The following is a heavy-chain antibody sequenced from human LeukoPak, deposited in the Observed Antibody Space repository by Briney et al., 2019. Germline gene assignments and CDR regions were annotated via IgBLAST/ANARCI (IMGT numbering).Heavy chain of an antibody. CDR2: IWNDGSNK. CDR1: GFTFSSYG. D-gene: IGHD3-22*01. CDR3: AKDLPFAYYDSSGPLLQH. V-gene: IGHV3-33*06. J-gene: IGHJ1*01. Sequence: GRSLRLSCAASGFTFSSYGVHGVREAPGKGLEWVGVIWNDGSNKDYADAVKGRFTISRDNSKNTLYLQMNSLRAADTALYYCAKDLPFAYYDSSGPLLQHWGQGTLLTVSS.